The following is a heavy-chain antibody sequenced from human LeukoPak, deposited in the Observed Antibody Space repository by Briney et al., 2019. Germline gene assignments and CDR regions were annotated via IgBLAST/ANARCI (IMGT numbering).Heavy chain of an antibody. D-gene: IGHD3-22*01. Sequence: SVKVSCQASGGTFSSYAISWVRQAPGQGLEWMGGIIPIFGTANYAQKFQGRVTITADESTSTAYMELSSLRSEDTAVYYCARVTYYYDSSGYSIWGQGTMVTVSS. CDR2: IIPIFGTA. CDR3: ARVTYYYDSSGYSI. V-gene: IGHV1-69*13. J-gene: IGHJ3*02. CDR1: GGTFSSYA.